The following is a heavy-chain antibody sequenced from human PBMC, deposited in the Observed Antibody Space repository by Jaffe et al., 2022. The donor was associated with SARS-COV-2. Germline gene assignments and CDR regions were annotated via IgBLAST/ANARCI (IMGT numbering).Heavy chain of an antibody. J-gene: IGHJ6*02. CDR3: ARPALAGHFNGLGV. V-gene: IGHV4-39*01. CDR1: GGSIANGNYF. D-gene: IGHD6-19*01. Sequence: QLQLQESGPGLVKPSETLSLTCSVSGGSIANGNYFWTWIRQPPGQGLEWIATIYNSGTTSYNPSLKSRVTISGDTSKNQLSLTLTSVTAADTAVYYCARPALAGHFNGLGVWGRGTTVTVSS. CDR2: IYNSGTT.